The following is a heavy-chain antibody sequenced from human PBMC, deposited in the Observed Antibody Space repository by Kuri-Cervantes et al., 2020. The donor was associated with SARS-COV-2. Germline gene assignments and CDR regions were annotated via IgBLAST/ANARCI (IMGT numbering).Heavy chain of an antibody. J-gene: IGHJ4*02. CDR1: GFIFSNYG. V-gene: IGHV3-33*01. Sequence: GESLKISCAASGFIFSNYGMHWVRQAPGKGLEWVAVIWYDGSNKYYADSVKGRFTISRDDSKNTLYLQMDSLRDGDTAVYYCARDGDYWGQGTLVTVSS. CDR2: IWYDGSNK. CDR3: ARDGDY.